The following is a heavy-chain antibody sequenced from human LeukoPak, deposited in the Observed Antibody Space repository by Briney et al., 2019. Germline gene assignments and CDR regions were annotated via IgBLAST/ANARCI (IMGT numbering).Heavy chain of an antibody. CDR1: GASISSDSYF. J-gene: IGHJ5*02. V-gene: IGHV4-39*01. CDR3: ARLYRYYLGSGTYMAGWFDP. D-gene: IGHD3-10*01. Sequence: PSETLSLTCTVSGASISSDSYFWAWLRQPPGKGLDWIGSISHGGSTYYNPSLKSRVNISVGTSKIQFSLELSSVTAADTGVYYCARLYRYYLGSGTYMAGWFDPWGQGTLVTVSS. CDR2: ISHGGST.